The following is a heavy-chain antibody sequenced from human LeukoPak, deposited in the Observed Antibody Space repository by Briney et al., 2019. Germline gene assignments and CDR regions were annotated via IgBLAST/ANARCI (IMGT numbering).Heavy chain of an antibody. J-gene: IGHJ4*02. V-gene: IGHV3-7*01. D-gene: IGHD3-3*01. CDR2: INEGGSER. CDR1: GFTFSSYW. CDR3: PRGVATYDFGNGYV. Sequence: PGGSLRLSCVASGFTFSSYWMNWVRQAPGKGLEWVASINEGGSERHYVDTVKGRFTISRDNAKNSLYLQMNSLRVEDTAVYYCPRGVATYDFGNGYVWGQGTLVTVSS.